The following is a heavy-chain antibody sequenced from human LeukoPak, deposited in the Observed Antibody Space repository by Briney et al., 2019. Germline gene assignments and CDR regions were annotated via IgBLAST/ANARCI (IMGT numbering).Heavy chain of an antibody. CDR2: IFPSGGEI. J-gene: IGHJ4*02. CDR1: GFTFSSYG. CDR3: ATYRQVLLPFES. Sequence: GGSLRLSCAASGFTFSSYGMTWVRQAPGKGLEWVSSIFPSGGEIHYADSVRGRFTISRDNSKSTLSLQMNSLRAEDTAIYYCATYRQVLLPFESWGQGTLVTVSS. V-gene: IGHV3-23*01. D-gene: IGHD5-18*01.